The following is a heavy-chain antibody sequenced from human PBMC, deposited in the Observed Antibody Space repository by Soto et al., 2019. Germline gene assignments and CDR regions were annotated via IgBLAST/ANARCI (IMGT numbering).Heavy chain of an antibody. CDR2: IYFNGNT. V-gene: IGHV4-39*01. J-gene: IGHJ4*02. Sequence: SETLSLTCNVPGVSIRDTSYYWGWIRQPPGKGLEWIGTIYFNGNTFYNPSLKGRLTISVDTSNNQISLRLTSVTAADTAVYYCARQGSYWGQGTLVTVSS. CDR3: ARQGSY. CDR1: GVSIRDTSYY.